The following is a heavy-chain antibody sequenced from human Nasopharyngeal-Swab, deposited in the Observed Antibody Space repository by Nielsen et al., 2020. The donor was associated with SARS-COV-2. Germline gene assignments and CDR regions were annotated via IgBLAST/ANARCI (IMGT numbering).Heavy chain of an antibody. Sequence: GGSLRLSCAASGFTFSTYWMSWVRQAPGKGLAWVASIKYDGSEQYYMDSVKGRFTISRDNAENSLYLQMNSLRAEDTAVYYCAREGYNWNGGWFDPWGQGTLVTVSS. CDR1: GFTFSTYW. CDR2: IKYDGSEQ. J-gene: IGHJ5*02. CDR3: AREGYNWNGGWFDP. D-gene: IGHD1-20*01. V-gene: IGHV3-7*05.